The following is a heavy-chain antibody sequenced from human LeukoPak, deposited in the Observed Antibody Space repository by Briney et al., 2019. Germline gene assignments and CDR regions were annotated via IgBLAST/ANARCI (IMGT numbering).Heavy chain of an antibody. CDR1: GGSISSYY. CDR3: ARGAIAASVDY. Sequence: PSETLSLTCTVSGGSISSYYWSWIRQPPGKGLEWIGYIYYSGSTNYNPSLKSRVTISVDTSKNQFPLKLSSVTAADTAVYYCARGAIAASVDYWGQGTLVTVSS. D-gene: IGHD6-6*01. J-gene: IGHJ4*02. CDR2: IYYSGST. V-gene: IGHV4-59*01.